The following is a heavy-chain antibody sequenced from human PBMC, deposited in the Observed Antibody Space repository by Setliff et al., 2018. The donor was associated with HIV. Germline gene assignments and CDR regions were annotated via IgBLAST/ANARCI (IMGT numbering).Heavy chain of an antibody. J-gene: IGHJ4*02. CDR1: GGSISSGGYF. CDR3: ARGNWGSIGRFDY. V-gene: IGHV4-31*03. Sequence: SETLSLTCTVSGGSISSGGYFWSWIRQLPGKGLEWIGYIYYSGSTFYNPSLKSRVSISVDTAKNQFSLKLTSVTAADTATYYCARGNWGSIGRFDYWGQGILVTVSS. CDR2: IYYSGST. D-gene: IGHD7-27*01.